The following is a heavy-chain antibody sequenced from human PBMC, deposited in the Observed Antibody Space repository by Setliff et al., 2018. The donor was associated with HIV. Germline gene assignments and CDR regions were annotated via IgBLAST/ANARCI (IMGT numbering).Heavy chain of an antibody. CDR1: GGSISSSY. Sequence: TLSLTCTVSGGSISSSYWSWIRQPPGKGLEWMVYIFYSGSTNYNPSLKSRVTISVDTSKNQFSLKLSSVTAADTAVYDCSRLRPGWYFDRWGRGTLVTVSS. J-gene: IGHJ2*01. V-gene: IGHV4-59*08. CDR3: SRLRPGWYFDR. CDR2: IFYSGST.